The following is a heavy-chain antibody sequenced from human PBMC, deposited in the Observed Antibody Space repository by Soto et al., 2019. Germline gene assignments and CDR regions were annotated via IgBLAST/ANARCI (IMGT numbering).Heavy chain of an antibody. V-gene: IGHV1-69*13. CDR1: GGTFSSYA. CDR3: ARGRTIVVVPAALHSNWFDP. Sequence: SVKVSCKASGGTFSSYAISWVRQAPGQGLEWMGGIIPIFGTANYAQKFQGRVTITADESTSTAYMELSSLRSEDTAVYYCARGRTIVVVPAALHSNWFDPWGQGTLVTVSS. D-gene: IGHD2-2*01. CDR2: IIPIFGTA. J-gene: IGHJ5*02.